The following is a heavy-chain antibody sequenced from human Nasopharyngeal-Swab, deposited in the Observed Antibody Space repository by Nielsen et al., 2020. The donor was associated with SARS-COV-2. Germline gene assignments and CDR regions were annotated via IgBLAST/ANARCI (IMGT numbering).Heavy chain of an antibody. CDR3: ATFERYCSSTSCYD. J-gene: IGHJ4*02. Sequence: ASAKVSCKASGYTFTSYDINWVRQATGQGLEWMGWMNPNSGNTGYAQKFQGRVTMTRNTSISTAYMELSSRRSEDMAVYYCATFERYCSSTSCYDWGQGTLVTVSS. V-gene: IGHV1-8*01. CDR2: MNPNSGNT. D-gene: IGHD2-2*01. CDR1: GYTFTSYD.